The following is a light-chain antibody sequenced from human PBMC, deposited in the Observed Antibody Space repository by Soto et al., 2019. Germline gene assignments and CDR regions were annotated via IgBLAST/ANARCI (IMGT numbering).Light chain of an antibody. V-gene: IGLV2-14*01. J-gene: IGLJ1*01. CDR1: SSDIDIYKY. CDR3: SSYTRRINYV. CDR2: QVT. Sequence: QSALTQPASVSGSPGQSITISCTGTSSDIDIYKYVSWYQQHPGKAPKLVIYQVTNRPSGVSNRFSGSKSGNTASLTISGLQAEDEADYYCSSYTRRINYVFGPGTKLTVL.